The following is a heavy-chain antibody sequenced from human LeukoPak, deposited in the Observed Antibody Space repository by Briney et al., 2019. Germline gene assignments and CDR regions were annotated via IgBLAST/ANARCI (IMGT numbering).Heavy chain of an antibody. CDR3: ARDRGELLADY. Sequence: GGSLRLSCAASGFTFSNYAMHWVRQAPGKGLEWVALIWFDGSNKYYADSVKGRFTISRDNSNNTLYLQMNSLRAEDTAVYYCARDRGELLADYWGQGTLVTVSS. J-gene: IGHJ4*02. D-gene: IGHD1-26*01. CDR1: GFTFSNYA. V-gene: IGHV3-33*01. CDR2: IWFDGSNK.